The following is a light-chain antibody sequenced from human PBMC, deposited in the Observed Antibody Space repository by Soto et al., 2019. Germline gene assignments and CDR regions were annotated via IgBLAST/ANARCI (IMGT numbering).Light chain of an antibody. V-gene: IGKV3-11*01. J-gene: IGKJ1*01. CDR1: QSVGTS. Sequence: EIVLTQSPATLSLSPGERATFSCKASQSVGTSLAWFQQKPGQAPRLLIYDASVRATGIPARFSGSGSGTDFTLTISRLQPEDIAMYYCQQSSNWPPWTFGRGTRVKI. CDR3: QQSSNWPPWT. CDR2: DAS.